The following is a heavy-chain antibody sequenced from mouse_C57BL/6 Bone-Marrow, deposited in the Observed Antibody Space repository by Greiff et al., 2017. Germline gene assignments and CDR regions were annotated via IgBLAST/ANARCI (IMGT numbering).Heavy chain of an antibody. J-gene: IGHJ1*03. Sequence: EVQVVESGGGLVKPGGSLKLSCAASGFTFSSYAMSWVRQTPEKRLEWVATISDGGSYTYYPDNVKGRFTISRDNAKNNLYLQMSHLKSADTAMYYCARYGSSFYWYFDVWGTGTTVTVSS. CDR3: ARYGSSFYWYFDV. CDR1: GFTFSSYA. V-gene: IGHV5-4*01. CDR2: ISDGGSYT. D-gene: IGHD1-1*01.